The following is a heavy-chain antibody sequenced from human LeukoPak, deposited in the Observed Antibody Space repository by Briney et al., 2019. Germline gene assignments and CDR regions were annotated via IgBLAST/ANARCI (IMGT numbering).Heavy chain of an antibody. CDR1: GGSISSGGYY. CDR3: ARVNYGSATKEDY. V-gene: IGHV4-31*03. J-gene: IGHJ4*02. CDR2: IYYSGSA. D-gene: IGHD3-10*01. Sequence: SETLSLTCTVSGGSISSGGYYWSWIRQHPGKGLEWIGYIYYSGSAYYNPSLKSRVTISVDTSENQFSLKLSSVTAADTAVYYCARVNYGSATKEDYWGQGTLVTVSS.